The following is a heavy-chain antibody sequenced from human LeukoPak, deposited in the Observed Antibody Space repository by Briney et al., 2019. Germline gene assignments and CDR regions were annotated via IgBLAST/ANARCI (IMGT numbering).Heavy chain of an antibody. V-gene: IGHV3-23*01. CDR2: ISGSGGTT. D-gene: IGHD4/OR15-4a*01. J-gene: IGHJ3*02. Sequence: GGSLRLSCAASGFTFSSYAMSWVRQAPGKGLEWVSGISGSGGTTYYADSVKGRLTISRDNSKNTLYLQMNSLRAEDTAVYYCARRANSPMNYAFDIWGQGTVVAVSS. CDR1: GFTFSSYA. CDR3: ARRANSPMNYAFDI.